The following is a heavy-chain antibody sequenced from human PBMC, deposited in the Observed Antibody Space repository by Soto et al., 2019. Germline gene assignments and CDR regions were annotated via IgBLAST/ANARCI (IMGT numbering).Heavy chain of an antibody. D-gene: IGHD3-10*01. J-gene: IGHJ4*02. CDR3: ARDPQGMITMVRGGNTPLDY. CDR2: ISYDGSNK. Sequence: QVQLVESGGGVVQPGRSLRLSCAASGFTFSSYAMHWVRQAPGKGLEWVAVISYDGSNKYYADSVKGRFTISRDNSKNPLYLQMNSLRAEDTAVYYCARDPQGMITMVRGGNTPLDYWGQGTLVTVSS. V-gene: IGHV3-30-3*01. CDR1: GFTFSSYA.